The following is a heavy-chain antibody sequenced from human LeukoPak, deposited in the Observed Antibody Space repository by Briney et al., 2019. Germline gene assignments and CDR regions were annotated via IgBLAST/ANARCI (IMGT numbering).Heavy chain of an antibody. CDR1: GGTFSSYA. Sequence: ASVKVSCKASGGTFSSYAISWVRQAPGQGLEWMGEIIPIFGTANYAQKFQGRVTITTDESTSTAYMELSSLRSEDTAVYYCARGFPPGSSGYYLQGVDYWGQGTLVTVSS. CDR2: IIPIFGTA. D-gene: IGHD3-22*01. V-gene: IGHV1-69*05. J-gene: IGHJ4*02. CDR3: ARGFPPGSSGYYLQGVDY.